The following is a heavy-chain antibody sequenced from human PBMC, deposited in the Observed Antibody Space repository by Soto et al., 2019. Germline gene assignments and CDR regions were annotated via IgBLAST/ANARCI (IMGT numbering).Heavy chain of an antibody. J-gene: IGHJ5*02. Sequence: EVQLLESGGGLVQPGGSLRRSCEASGFTFSTSAMSWVRQAPGKGLEWVSTISDSGSTYYADSVKGRFTISIDNSKNTLYLQMNSLRAEDTAVFYCAKVWVEAGYCSSTSCLYYFPPWGQGTLVTVSS. CDR2: ISDSGST. CDR1: GFTFSTSA. CDR3: AKVWVEAGYCSSTSCLYYFPP. D-gene: IGHD2-2*03. V-gene: IGHV3-23*01.